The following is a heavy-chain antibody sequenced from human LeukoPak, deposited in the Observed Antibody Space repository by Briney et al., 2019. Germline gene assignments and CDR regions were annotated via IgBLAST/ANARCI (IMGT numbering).Heavy chain of an antibody. D-gene: IGHD3-10*01. J-gene: IGHJ4*02. V-gene: IGHV3-11*01. CDR2: ISSSGSTK. CDR1: GFTFSDYY. CDR3: ARDGHAYGRGSPHY. Sequence: GGSLRLSCVASGFTFSDYYMSWIRQAAGKGLEWVSYISSSGSTKYYADSVKGRFTISRDNAKNSSLQMNSLRAEDTAVYYCARDGHAYGRGSPHYWGQGTLVTVSS.